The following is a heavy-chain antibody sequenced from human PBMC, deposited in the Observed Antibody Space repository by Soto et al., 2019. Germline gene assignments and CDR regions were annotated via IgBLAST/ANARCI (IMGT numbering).Heavy chain of an antibody. J-gene: IGHJ4*02. CDR1: GGSIDNYEYY. V-gene: IGHV4-30-4*01. Sequence: SETLSLTCTVSGGSIDNYEYYWTWIRQPPGKGLEWVGYIYYSGRTDYNPSLNSRLTISLDTSKNQFSLRLTSVSAADTAMYYCARDRSNSPDYFDFWGQGTLVTVSS. CDR2: IYYSGRT. D-gene: IGHD6-6*01. CDR3: ARDRSNSPDYFDF.